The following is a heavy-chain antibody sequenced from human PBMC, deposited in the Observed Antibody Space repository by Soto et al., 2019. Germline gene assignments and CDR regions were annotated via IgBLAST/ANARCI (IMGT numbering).Heavy chain of an antibody. J-gene: IGHJ4*02. D-gene: IGHD1-26*01. CDR1: GGSISSGGYY. CDR2: IYYSGST. Sequence: QVQLQESGPGLVKPSQTLSLTCTVSGGSISSGGYYWSWIRQHPGKGLEWIGYIYYSGSTYYNPSLKSRVTISVDTSKNQFSLKLSSVTAADTAVYSCARVDTSVGATCVSYWGQGTLVTVSS. CDR3: ARVDTSVGATCVSY. V-gene: IGHV4-31*03.